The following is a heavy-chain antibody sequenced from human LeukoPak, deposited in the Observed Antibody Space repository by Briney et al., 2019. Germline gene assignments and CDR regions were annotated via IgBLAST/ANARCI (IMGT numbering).Heavy chain of an antibody. CDR1: GFPFSSYW. CDR2: IKQDGYEK. CDR3: ARDKIVGPTTLDY. D-gene: IGHD1-26*01. Sequence: GGSLRLSCVASGFPFSSYWMSWVRQTPEKGLEWVANIKQDGYEKYYVDSVKGRFTISRDNAKNSLYLQMNSLRADDTAIYYCARDKIVGPTTLDYWGQGTLVTVSS. J-gene: IGHJ4*02. V-gene: IGHV3-7*01.